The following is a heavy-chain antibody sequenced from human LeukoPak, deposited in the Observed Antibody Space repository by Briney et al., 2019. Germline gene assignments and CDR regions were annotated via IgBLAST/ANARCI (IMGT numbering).Heavy chain of an antibody. V-gene: IGHV1-18*01. J-gene: IGHJ4*02. CDR1: GYTFTSYG. CDR3: ANEVVRIPN. D-gene: IGHD3-10*01. Sequence: ASVKVSCKASGYTFTSYGINWVRQAPGQGLEWMGWISTYNTNHAQKFQGRVTMTTDTSTSTAYMELRSLRSDDTAVYYCANEVVRIPNWGQGTLVTVSS. CDR2: ISTYNT.